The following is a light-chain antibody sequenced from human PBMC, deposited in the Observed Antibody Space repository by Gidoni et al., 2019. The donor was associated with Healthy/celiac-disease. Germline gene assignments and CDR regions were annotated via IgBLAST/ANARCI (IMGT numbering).Light chain of an antibody. J-gene: IGKJ3*01. Sequence: DIQMTQSPTSLSASVGDRVTITCRASQSISSYLNWCQQKPGTAPKLLIYAASSLQSGVPSRFSGSGSGTDFTLTISSLQPEDFATYYCQQSYSTPFTFGPGTKVDIK. CDR1: QSISSY. V-gene: IGKV1-39*01. CDR2: AAS. CDR3: QQSYSTPFT.